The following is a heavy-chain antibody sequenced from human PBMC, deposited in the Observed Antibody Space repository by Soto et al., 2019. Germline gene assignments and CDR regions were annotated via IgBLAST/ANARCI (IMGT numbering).Heavy chain of an antibody. CDR3: ATKKGAVGSMPLDY. V-gene: IGHV3-23*01. D-gene: IGHD6-13*01. J-gene: IGHJ4*02. Sequence: PGGSLRLSCAASGFTFSSYAMSWVRQAPGKGLEWVSVISGDGGSTYYADSVKGRFTISRDNAKNSLYLQINSLRVEDTALYYCATKKGAVGSMPLDYLGQGTQVTVS. CDR1: GFTFSSYA. CDR2: ISGDGGST.